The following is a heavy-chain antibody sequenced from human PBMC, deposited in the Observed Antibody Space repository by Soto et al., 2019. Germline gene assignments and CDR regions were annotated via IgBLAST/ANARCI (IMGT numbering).Heavy chain of an antibody. CDR2: INSDGSRS. V-gene: IGHV3-74*01. CDR1: GVAPRRSW. Sequence: GGSLRLSCSASGVAPRRSWMHWVRQAPGKGLVWISRINSDGSRSNIADFVSGRFTMSRDNTKNMAFLQMNNVRDEDTAVYYCARGYIGNGNFASW. D-gene: IGHD5-12*01. CDR3: ARGYIGNGNFAS. J-gene: IGHJ5*01.